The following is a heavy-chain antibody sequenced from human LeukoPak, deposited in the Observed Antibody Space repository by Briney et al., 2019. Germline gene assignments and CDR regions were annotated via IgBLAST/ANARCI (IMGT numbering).Heavy chain of an antibody. CDR2: IWYDGSNK. CDR3: AYSSSWYDGYFQH. D-gene: IGHD6-13*01. V-gene: IGHV3-33*01. J-gene: IGHJ1*01. CDR1: GFTFSSYG. Sequence: GGSLRLSCAASGFTFSSYGMHWVRQAPGKGLEWVAVIWYDGSNKYYADSVKGRFTISRDNSKNTLYLQMNSLRAEDTAVYYCAYSSSWYDGYFQHWGQGTLVTVSS.